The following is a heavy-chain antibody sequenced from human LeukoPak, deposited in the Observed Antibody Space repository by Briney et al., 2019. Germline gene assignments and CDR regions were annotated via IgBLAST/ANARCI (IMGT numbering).Heavy chain of an antibody. CDR2: IHTSGST. CDR3: ASTVGYCSSILCYTIDS. CDR1: SVSISSGSYY. J-gene: IGHJ4*02. D-gene: IGHD2-2*02. Sequence: SETLSLTCTVSSVSISSGSYYWSWIRQPAGKGLEWIGRIHTSGSTNYNPSLESRVTISVDTSKNQFSLKLSSVTAADTAMYYCASTVGYCSSILCYTIDSWGQGTLVTVSS. V-gene: IGHV4-61*02.